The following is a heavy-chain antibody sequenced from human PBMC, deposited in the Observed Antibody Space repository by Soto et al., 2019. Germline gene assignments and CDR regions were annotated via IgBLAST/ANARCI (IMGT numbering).Heavy chain of an antibody. D-gene: IGHD4-17*01. CDR2: IYYSGST. V-gene: IGHV4-59*01. Sequence: QVQLQESGPGLVKPSETLSLTCTVSGGSISNYWSWIRQPPGKGLAWIGYIYYSGSTNYNPSLKIRVTLSVDTSKHQFSLKLSSVTAADTAVYYCARVPHHVYGDYLSFRFDPWGQGTLVTVSS. CDR3: ARVPHHVYGDYLSFRFDP. J-gene: IGHJ5*02. CDR1: GGSISNY.